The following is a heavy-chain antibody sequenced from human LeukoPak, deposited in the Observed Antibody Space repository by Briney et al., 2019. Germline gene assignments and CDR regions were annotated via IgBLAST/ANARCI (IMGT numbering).Heavy chain of an antibody. CDR1: GYTFTSYY. CDR3: AREATQNYYDSSGDGGYFDY. V-gene: IGHV1-46*01. J-gene: IGHJ4*02. Sequence: EASVKVSCKASGYTFTSYYMHWVRQAPGQGLEWMGIINPSGGSTSYAQKFQGRVTMTRDTSTSTVYMELSSLRSEDTAVYYCAREATQNYYDSSGDGGYFDYWGQGTLVTVSS. CDR2: INPSGGST. D-gene: IGHD3-22*01.